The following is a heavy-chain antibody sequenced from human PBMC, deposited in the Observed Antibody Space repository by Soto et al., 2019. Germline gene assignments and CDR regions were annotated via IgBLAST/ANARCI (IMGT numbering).Heavy chain of an antibody. Sequence: SETLSLTCTVSGGSISSYYWSWIRQPPGKGLEWIGYIYYSGSTNYNPSLKSRVTISVDTSKNQFSLKLSSVTAADTAVYYCASTLRYFDPNDAFDIWGQGTMVTVSS. CDR3: ASTLRYFDPNDAFDI. V-gene: IGHV4-59*08. CDR1: GGSISSYY. D-gene: IGHD3-9*01. J-gene: IGHJ3*02. CDR2: IYYSGST.